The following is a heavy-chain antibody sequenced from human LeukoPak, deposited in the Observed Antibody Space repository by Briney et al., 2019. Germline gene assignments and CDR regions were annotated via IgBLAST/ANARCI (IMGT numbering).Heavy chain of an antibody. Sequence: ASVKVSCKASGYTFTSYGISWVRQAPGQGLEWMVWISGYNGNTNYAQNFQGRVTMTTDTSTSTAYMELRSLRSDDTAVYYCARAILRGGQDAFDIWGQGTMVTVSS. J-gene: IGHJ3*02. V-gene: IGHV1-18*01. CDR3: ARAILRGGQDAFDI. CDR2: ISGYNGNT. D-gene: IGHD2-21*01. CDR1: GYTFTSYG.